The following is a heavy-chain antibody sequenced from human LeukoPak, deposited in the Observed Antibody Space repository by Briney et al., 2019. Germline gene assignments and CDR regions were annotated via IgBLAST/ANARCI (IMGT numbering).Heavy chain of an antibody. Sequence: SVKVSCEASGGTFSSYAISWVRQAPRQGLEWMGGIIPIFGTANYAQKFQGRVTITADESTSTAYMELSSLRSEDTAVYYCARARGSSWHYSFDYWGQGTLVTVSS. V-gene: IGHV1-69*13. J-gene: IGHJ4*02. CDR1: GGTFSSYA. CDR2: IIPIFGTA. CDR3: ARARGSSWHYSFDY. D-gene: IGHD6-13*01.